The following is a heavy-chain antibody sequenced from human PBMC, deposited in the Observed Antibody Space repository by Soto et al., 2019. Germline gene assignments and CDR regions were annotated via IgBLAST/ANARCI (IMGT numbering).Heavy chain of an antibody. CDR2: IIDSGAST. Sequence: PGGSLRLSCAASGFSFSSWAMGWVRQAPGKGLEWVSDIIDSGASTYYADSVKGRFTISRDNSKSTLYLQMNSLRAEDTALYYCAKGRSYYYYYGVDVWGQGTTVTV. CDR1: GFSFSSWA. CDR3: AKGRSYYYYYGVDV. J-gene: IGHJ6*02. V-gene: IGHV3-23*01.